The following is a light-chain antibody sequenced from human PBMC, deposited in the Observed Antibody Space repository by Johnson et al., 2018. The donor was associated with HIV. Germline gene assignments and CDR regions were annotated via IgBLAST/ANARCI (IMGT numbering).Light chain of an antibody. V-gene: IGLV1-51*02. CDR2: ENN. Sequence: QSVLTQPPSVSAAPGQKVTISCSGSSSNIGNNYVSWYQQLPGTAPKLLIYENNKRPSGIPDQFSGSKSGTSATLAITGLQTGDEADYYCGTWDSSLSVFYVFGTGTKVTVL. CDR1: SSNIGNNY. J-gene: IGLJ1*01. CDR3: GTWDSSLSVFYV.